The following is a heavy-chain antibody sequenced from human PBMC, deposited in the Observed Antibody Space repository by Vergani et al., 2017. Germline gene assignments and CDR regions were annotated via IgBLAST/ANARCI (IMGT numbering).Heavy chain of an antibody. J-gene: IGHJ4*02. Sequence: QVQLQESGPGLVKPSQTLSLTCTVSGDSLSSSDHYWSWIRQRSDKGLEWVGHIFRSGTTYYNPSLKSRLIMSVDTSKNQFSLKLTSVTAADTAMYYCARENVVIARIFDFWGQGTLGTVSS. CDR3: ARENVVIARIFDF. CDR1: GDSLSSSDHY. CDR2: IFRSGTT. D-gene: IGHD2-21*01. V-gene: IGHV4-31*03.